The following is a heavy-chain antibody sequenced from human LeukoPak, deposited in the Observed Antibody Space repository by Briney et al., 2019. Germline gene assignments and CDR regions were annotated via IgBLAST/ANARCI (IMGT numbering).Heavy chain of an antibody. CDR2: IYYSGST. CDR1: GGSISHYY. J-gene: IGHJ4*02. V-gene: IGHV4-59*08. Sequence: PSETPSLTCTVSGGSISHYYWSWIRQPPGKGLEWIGYIYYSGSTNYNPSLKSRVTISVDTSKNQFSLKLSSVTAADTAVYYCARSGSTFDYWGQGTLVTVSS. CDR3: ARSGSTFDY. D-gene: IGHD3-3*01.